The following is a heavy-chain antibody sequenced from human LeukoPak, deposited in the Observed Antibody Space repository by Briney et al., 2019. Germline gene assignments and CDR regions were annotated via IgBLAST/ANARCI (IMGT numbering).Heavy chain of an antibody. CDR1: GGSISSYY. D-gene: IGHD4/OR15-4a*01. V-gene: IGHV4-4*07. CDR3: ARQNYGAAPLRY. Sequence: PSETLSLTCTVSGGSISSYYWSWIRQPAGKGLEWIGRISGSGTITYNPALQSRLTISIDTSKNQFSLKLMSVTAADTAVYYCARQNYGAAPLRYWGQGTLVTVSS. CDR2: ISGSGTI. J-gene: IGHJ4*02.